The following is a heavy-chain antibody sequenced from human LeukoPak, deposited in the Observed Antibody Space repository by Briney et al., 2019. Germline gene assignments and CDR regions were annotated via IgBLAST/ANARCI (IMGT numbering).Heavy chain of an antibody. V-gene: IGHV1-2*02. Sequence: GASVEVSCKASGYTFTAYYIYWVRQAPGQGLEWMGWIIPNSGGTKYAQKFQGRVNVTRDTSISTAYLELSRLTSDDTAVYYCARAQGWERPLGYWGQGTLVTVSS. CDR2: IIPNSGGT. D-gene: IGHD1-1*01. J-gene: IGHJ4*02. CDR3: ARAQGWERPLGY. CDR1: GYTFTAYY.